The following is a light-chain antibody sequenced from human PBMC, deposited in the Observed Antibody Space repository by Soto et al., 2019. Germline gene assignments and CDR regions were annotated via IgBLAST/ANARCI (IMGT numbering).Light chain of an antibody. CDR3: QQYNDWPLWT. CDR1: QSISST. V-gene: IGKV3-15*01. Sequence: EIVMTQSPSTLSVSPGERATLSCRASQSISSTLAWYQQKPCQAPRLLIYGASTRATGIPARFSGSGSGTVFTLTISSLQSEDFSVYYCQQYNDWPLWTFGQGTKVEIK. CDR2: GAS. J-gene: IGKJ1*01.